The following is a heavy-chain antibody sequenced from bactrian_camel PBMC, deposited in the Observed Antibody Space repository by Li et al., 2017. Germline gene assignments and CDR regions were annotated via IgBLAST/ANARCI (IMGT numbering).Heavy chain of an antibody. V-gene: IGHV3S38*01. CDR1: EFTFGNYD. Sequence: HVQLVESGGGLVQPGGSLRLSCAASEFTFGNYDVSWIRQAPGKGLEWVALINARGDTKNILYLQLNSLKPEDGGKYICAADPSRKWSRDYRYFRTRGQGTQVTVS. D-gene: IGHD2*01. J-gene: IGHJ4*01. CDR2: IN.